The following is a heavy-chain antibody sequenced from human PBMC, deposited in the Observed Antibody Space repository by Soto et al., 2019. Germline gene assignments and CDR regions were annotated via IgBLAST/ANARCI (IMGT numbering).Heavy chain of an antibody. CDR1: GFTFSSYA. Sequence: QVQLVESGGGVVQPGRSLRLSCAASGFTFSSYAMHWVRQAPGKGLEWVAVISYDGSNKYYADSVKGRFTISRDNSKNTLYLQMNSLRAEDTAVYYCARDRDRLGATATLDYWGQGTLVTVSS. J-gene: IGHJ4*02. V-gene: IGHV3-30-3*01. CDR3: ARDRDRLGATATLDY. CDR2: ISYDGSNK. D-gene: IGHD1-26*01.